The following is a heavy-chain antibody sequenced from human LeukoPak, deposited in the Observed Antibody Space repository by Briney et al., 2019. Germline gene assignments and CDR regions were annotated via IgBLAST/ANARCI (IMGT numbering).Heavy chain of an antibody. V-gene: IGHV3-30*03. D-gene: IGHD5-18*01. Sequence: GGSLRLSCAASGFTFSQYWMSWVRQAPGKGLEWVAVISFDGTNNYYADSVKGRFTISRDNSKNTLYLQMNSLRPEDTAVYYCAREGYTYGHNWFDPWGQGTLVTVSS. CDR1: GFTFSQYW. CDR2: ISFDGTNN. CDR3: AREGYTYGHNWFDP. J-gene: IGHJ5*02.